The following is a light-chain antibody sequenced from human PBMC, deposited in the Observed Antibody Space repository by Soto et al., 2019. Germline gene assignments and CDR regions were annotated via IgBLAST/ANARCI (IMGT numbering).Light chain of an antibody. J-gene: IGKJ2*01. CDR3: HQYDDWPPYT. CDR1: QSIATSQ. Sequence: EIVLTQSPGTLSLSPGERATLFCRASQSIATSQLAWYQQKPGQAPRLLIGASTRATGIPDRFSDSGSGTDFTLTISSLQSEDFAVYYCHQYDDWPPYTFGQGTKLEFK. CDR2: GAS. V-gene: IGKV3-20*01.